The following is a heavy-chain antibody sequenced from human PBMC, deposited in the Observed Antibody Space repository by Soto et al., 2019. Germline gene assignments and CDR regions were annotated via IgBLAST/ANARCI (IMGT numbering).Heavy chain of an antibody. CDR2: IYYSGST. CDR1: GGSISSGVYY. Sequence: NPSETLSLTCTVSGGSISSGVYYWSWIRQHPGKGLEWIGYIYYSGSTYYNPSLKSRVTISIDTSKNQFSLKLSSVTAADTAVYYCARSIAATAGAFDIWGQGTMVTVSS. J-gene: IGHJ3*02. D-gene: IGHD6-6*01. V-gene: IGHV4-31*03. CDR3: ARSIAATAGAFDI.